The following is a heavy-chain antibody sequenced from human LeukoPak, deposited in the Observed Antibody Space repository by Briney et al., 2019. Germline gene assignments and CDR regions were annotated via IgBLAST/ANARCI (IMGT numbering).Heavy chain of an antibody. D-gene: IGHD2-2*01. V-gene: IGHV1-2*02. J-gene: IGHJ5*02. CDR1: GYTFTHFF. Sequence: ASVKVSCKTSGYTFTHFFMHWVRQAPGQGLEWMGWINPNSGNANYAQKFQGRVTMTRDTSISTVYMELSSLRSDDTAVYYCARARTEVFHNWFDPWGQGTLVTVSS. CDR2: INPNSGNA. CDR3: ARARTEVFHNWFDP.